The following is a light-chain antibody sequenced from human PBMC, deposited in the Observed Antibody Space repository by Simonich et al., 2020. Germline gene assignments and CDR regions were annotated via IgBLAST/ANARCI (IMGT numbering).Light chain of an antibody. CDR1: QSVSSY. CDR3: QQRSNWPPLT. CDR2: DAS. Sequence: EIVLTHSPATLSLSPGERDTLSCRSSQSVSSYLAWYQQKPGQAPRLLIYDASNRATGIPARFRGSGSGTDFTLTISSLEPEDFAVYYCQQRSNWPPLTFGGGTKVEIK. V-gene: IGKV3-11*01. J-gene: IGKJ4*01.